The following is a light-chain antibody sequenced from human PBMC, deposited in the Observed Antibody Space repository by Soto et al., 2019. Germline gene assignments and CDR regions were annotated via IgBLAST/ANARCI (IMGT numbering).Light chain of an antibody. CDR2: FTS. V-gene: IGKV1-39*01. Sequence: DIQITQSPSSLSAAVVDMFTXTCRASQNISSYLKWYQQKTGKAPERLIYFTSRLQSGVPSRFSGSSSGTDVTLTINSLQFEDSATYYCQQSYSTPRTFGPGTKVDIK. J-gene: IGKJ3*01. CDR1: QNISSY. CDR3: QQSYSTPRT.